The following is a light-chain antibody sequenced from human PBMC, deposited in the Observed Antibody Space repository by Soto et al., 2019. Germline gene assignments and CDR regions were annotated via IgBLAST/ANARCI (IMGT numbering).Light chain of an antibody. CDR3: MHGLHTQRT. J-gene: IGKJ1*01. V-gene: IGKV2-28*01. CDR1: QSLLHRDGYNY. Sequence: IVMTQSPLSLPVTPGEPASISCRSSQSLLHRDGYNYLDWYLQKPGQSPQLLIYLGSNRASGVPETFRGTRSWRDVTVKISRVEPEDLGVDYCMHGLHTQRTVGQGTKVDIK. CDR2: LGS.